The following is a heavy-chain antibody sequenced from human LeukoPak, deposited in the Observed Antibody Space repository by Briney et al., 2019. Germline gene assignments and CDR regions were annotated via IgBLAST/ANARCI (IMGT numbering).Heavy chain of an antibody. J-gene: IGHJ4*02. D-gene: IGHD5-12*01. CDR2: ISWNSGSI. CDR3: AKDKVASTLYYFDY. V-gene: IGHV3-9*01. CDR1: GFTFDDYA. Sequence: GGPLRLSCAASGFTFDDYAMHWVRQAPGKGLEWVSGISWNSGSIGYADSVKGRFTISRDNAKNSLYLQMNSLRAEDTALYYCAKDKVASTLYYFDYWGQGTLVTVSS.